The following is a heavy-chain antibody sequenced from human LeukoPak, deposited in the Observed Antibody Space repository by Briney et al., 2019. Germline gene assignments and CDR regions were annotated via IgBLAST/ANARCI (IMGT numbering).Heavy chain of an antibody. V-gene: IGHV3-30*02. CDR2: IHNYETTE. D-gene: IGHD1-26*01. J-gene: IGHJ4*02. CDR3: AKDDPTGRYL. Sequence: PGGSLRLSCVASGFAFNKYAMHWVRQAPGKGLEWVTFIHNYETTEYYADSVKGRFTISRDNSKNTVYLQMNSLRVEDAAVYYCAKDDPTGRYLWGQGTLVTVSS. CDR1: GFAFNKYA.